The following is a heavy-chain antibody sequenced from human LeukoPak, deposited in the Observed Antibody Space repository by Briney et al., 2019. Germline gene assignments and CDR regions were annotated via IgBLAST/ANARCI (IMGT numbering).Heavy chain of an antibody. CDR1: GFTFSSYG. V-gene: IGHV3-30*02. CDR2: IRYDGSNK. J-gene: IGHJ3*02. Sequence: GGSLRLSCAASGFTFSSYGMHWVRQAPGKGLEWVAFIRYDGSNKYYADSVKGRFTISRDNSKNTLYLQMNSLRAEDTAVYYCARDLAYAFDIWGQGTMVTVSS. CDR3: ARDLAYAFDI.